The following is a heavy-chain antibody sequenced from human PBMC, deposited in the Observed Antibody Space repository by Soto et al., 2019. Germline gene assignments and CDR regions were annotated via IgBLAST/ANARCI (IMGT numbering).Heavy chain of an antibody. J-gene: IGHJ4*02. CDR1: GYTFTSYD. D-gene: IGHD6-6*01. Sequence: ASVKVSCKASGYTFTSYDTNCVRQATGQGLEWVGWMNPNSGNTGYAQKFQGRVTMTRNTSISTAYMELSSLRSEDTPAYYCARGDPCIGSLVVDYWGQGPVVTV. V-gene: IGHV1-8*01. CDR2: MNPNSGNT. CDR3: ARGDPCIGSLVVDY.